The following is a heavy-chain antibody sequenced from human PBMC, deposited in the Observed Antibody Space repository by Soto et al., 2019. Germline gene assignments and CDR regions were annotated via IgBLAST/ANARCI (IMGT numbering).Heavy chain of an antibody. V-gene: IGHV3-23*01. CDR1: GFTFSNYA. D-gene: IGHD3-3*01. J-gene: IGHJ4*02. CDR2: ISGTGGST. CDR3: ARARRSGSYTLDS. Sequence: GGSLRLSCAVSGFTFSNYAMSWVRQAPGKGLEWVSSISGTGGSTFYADSVKGRLTISRDNSKNTLNLQMNSLRVEDTAVYYCARARRSGSYTLDSWGQGTPVTVS.